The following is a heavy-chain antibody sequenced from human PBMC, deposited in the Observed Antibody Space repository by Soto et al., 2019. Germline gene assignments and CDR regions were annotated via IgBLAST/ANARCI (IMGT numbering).Heavy chain of an antibody. D-gene: IGHD6-19*01. J-gene: IGHJ4*02. Sequence: GGSLRLSCAASGFTVSSNYMSWVRQAPGKGLEWVSVIYSGGSTYYADSVKGRFTISRDNSKNTLYLQMNSLRAEDTAVYYCTRDAAVAGTRKIDYRGQGTLVTVSS. CDR3: TRDAAVAGTRKIDY. V-gene: IGHV3-66*01. CDR2: IYSGGST. CDR1: GFTVSSNY.